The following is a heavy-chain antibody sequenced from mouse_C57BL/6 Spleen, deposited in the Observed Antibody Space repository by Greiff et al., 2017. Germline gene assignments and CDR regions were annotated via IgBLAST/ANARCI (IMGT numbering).Heavy chain of an antibody. V-gene: IGHV1-82*01. D-gene: IGHD1-1*01. CDR1: GYAFSSSW. Sequence: VQLKQSGPELVKPGASVKISCKASGYAFSSSWMNWVKQRPGKGLEWIGRIYPGDGDTNYNGKFKGKATLTADKSSSTAYMQLSSLTSEDCAVYFCARGDYYGSFPFAYWGQGTLVTVSA. CDR2: IYPGDGDT. CDR3: ARGDYYGSFPFAY. J-gene: IGHJ3*01.